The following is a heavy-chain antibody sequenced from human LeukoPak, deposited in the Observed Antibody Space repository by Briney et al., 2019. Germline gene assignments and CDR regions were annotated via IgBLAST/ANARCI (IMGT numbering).Heavy chain of an antibody. CDR3: ARGVVVPAAPIYYYYYYGMDV. CDR1: GFTFSSYW. J-gene: IGHJ6*04. D-gene: IGHD2-2*01. V-gene: IGHV3-74*01. CDR2: INSDGSST. Sequence: GGSLRLSCAASGFTFSSYWMHWVRQAPGKGLVWVSRINSDGSSTSYADSVKGRFTISRDNAKNTLYLQMNSLRAEDTAVYYCARGVVVPAAPIYYYYYYGMDVWGKGTTVTVSS.